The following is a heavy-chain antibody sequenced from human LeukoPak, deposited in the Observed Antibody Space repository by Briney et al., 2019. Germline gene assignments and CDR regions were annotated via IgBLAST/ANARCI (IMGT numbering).Heavy chain of an antibody. CDR2: ISGSGGST. CDR1: GFTFSSYA. CDR3: EKDGYSYGPVDV. J-gene: IGHJ6*04. Sequence: QSGGSLRLSCAASGFTFSSYAMSWVRQAPGKGLEWVSAISGSGGSTYYADSVKGRFTISRDNSKNTLYLQMNTLKAEDTAVYYCEKDGYSYGPVDVWGKGTTVTVSS. D-gene: IGHD5-18*01. V-gene: IGHV3-23*01.